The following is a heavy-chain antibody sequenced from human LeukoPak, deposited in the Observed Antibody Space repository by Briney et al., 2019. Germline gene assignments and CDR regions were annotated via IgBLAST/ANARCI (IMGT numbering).Heavy chain of an antibody. Sequence: PGGSLRLSCAASGFTFSSYAMSWVRQAPGKGLEWVSAISGSGGSTYYADSVKGRFTISRDNSKNTLYLQMNSLRAEDTAVYYCAKGFEGTSWSDRDYWGQGTLVTVSS. J-gene: IGHJ4*02. CDR1: GFTFSSYA. D-gene: IGHD2-2*01. CDR2: ISGSGGST. CDR3: AKGFEGTSWSDRDY. V-gene: IGHV3-23*01.